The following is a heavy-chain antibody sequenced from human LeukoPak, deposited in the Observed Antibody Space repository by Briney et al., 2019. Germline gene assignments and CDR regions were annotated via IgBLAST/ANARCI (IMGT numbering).Heavy chain of an antibody. CDR3: AREEQDWRVPAAIPASYYYYYMDV. CDR1: GFTFSSYW. V-gene: IGHV3-7*01. D-gene: IGHD2-2*01. J-gene: IGHJ6*03. CDR2: IKQDGSEK. Sequence: PGGSLRLSCAASGFTFSSYWMSWVRQAPGKGLEWVANIKQDGSEKYYVDPVKGRFTISRDNAKNSLYLQMNSLRAEDTAVYYCAREEQDWRVPAAIPASYYYYYMDVWGKGTTVTVSS.